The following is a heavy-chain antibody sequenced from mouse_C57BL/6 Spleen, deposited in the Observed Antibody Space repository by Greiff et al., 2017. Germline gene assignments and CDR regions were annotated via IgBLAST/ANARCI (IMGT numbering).Heavy chain of an antibody. D-gene: IGHD3-3*01. CDR3: ARGGGTGWFAY. J-gene: IGHJ3*01. Sequence: QVQLQQPGAELVKPGASVKLSCKASGYTFTSYWMQWVKQRPGQGLEWIGEIDPSDSYTNYNQKFKGKATLTVDTSSSTAYMQLSSLTSEDSAVYYCARGGGTGWFAYWGQGTLVTVSA. CDR1: GYTFTSYW. V-gene: IGHV1-50*01. CDR2: IDPSDSYT.